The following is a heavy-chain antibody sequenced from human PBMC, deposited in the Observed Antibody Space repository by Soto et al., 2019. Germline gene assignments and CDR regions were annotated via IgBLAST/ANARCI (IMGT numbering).Heavy chain of an antibody. Sequence: EVHLLESGGGLVQPGGSLRLSCAASGYSFSSYSMSWVRQAPGMGLEWVSAISVSGGSTYYADSVRGRFTISRDNSKNTLSLQMTSLRAEDPAVYYCAKASSSNVYNFDSWGQGTLVTVSS. CDR1: GYSFSSYS. J-gene: IGHJ4*02. CDR3: AKASSSNVYNFDS. D-gene: IGHD1-1*01. V-gene: IGHV3-23*01. CDR2: ISVSGGST.